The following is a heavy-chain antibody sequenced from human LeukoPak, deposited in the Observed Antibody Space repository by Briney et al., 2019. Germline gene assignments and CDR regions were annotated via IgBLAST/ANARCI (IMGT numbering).Heavy chain of an antibody. D-gene: IGHD5-12*01. Sequence: GGSLRLSCAASGFTFSSYAMHWVRQAPGKGLEWVAVISYDGSNKYYADSVKGRFTISRDNSKNTLYLQMNSLRAADTAVYYCAKDGCSGCPPLEVQHWGQGTLVTVSS. CDR3: AKDGCSGCPPLEVQH. CDR1: GFTFSSYA. CDR2: ISYDGSNK. J-gene: IGHJ1*01. V-gene: IGHV3-30-3*01.